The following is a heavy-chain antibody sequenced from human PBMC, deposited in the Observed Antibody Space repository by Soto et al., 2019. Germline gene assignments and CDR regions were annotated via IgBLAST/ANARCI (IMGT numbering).Heavy chain of an antibody. CDR2: IYYSGST. CDR3: ARERTLNPISSDYYYYYYMDV. CDR1: GGSISSYY. Sequence: SETLSLTCTVSGGSISSYYWSWIRQPPGKGLEWIGYIYYSGSTNYNPSLKSRVTISVDTSKNQFSLKLSSVTAADTAVYYCARERTLNPISSDYYYYYYMDVWGKGTTVTVSS. V-gene: IGHV4-59*01. D-gene: IGHD2-15*01. J-gene: IGHJ6*03.